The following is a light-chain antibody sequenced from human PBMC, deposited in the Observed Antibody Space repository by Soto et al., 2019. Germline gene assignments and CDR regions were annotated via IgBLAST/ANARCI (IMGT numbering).Light chain of an antibody. Sequence: QSVLTQAPSASETPGQRVTISCSGGSSNIGRNTVNWYQQLPGTAPKLLMYSNNRRPSGVPDRFSGSKSGTSASLAISGLQSEDEVDYYCAAWDDSLTDYVFGTGTKVTVL. CDR2: SNN. CDR1: SSNIGRNT. CDR3: AAWDDSLTDYV. V-gene: IGLV1-44*01. J-gene: IGLJ1*01.